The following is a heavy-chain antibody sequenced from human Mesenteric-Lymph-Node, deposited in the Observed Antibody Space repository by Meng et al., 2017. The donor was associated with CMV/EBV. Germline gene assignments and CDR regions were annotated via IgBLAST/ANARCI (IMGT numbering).Heavy chain of an antibody. CDR2: ISSSSSYI. J-gene: IGHJ6*02. D-gene: IGHD4-11*01. Sequence: GESLKISCAASGFTFSSYSMNWVRQAPGKGLEWVSSISSSSSYIYYADSVKGRFTISRDNAKNSLYLQMNSLRAEDTAVYYCAGQTRYYYYGMDVWGQGTTVTVSS. CDR3: AGQTRYYYYGMDV. CDR1: GFTFSSYS. V-gene: IGHV3-21*01.